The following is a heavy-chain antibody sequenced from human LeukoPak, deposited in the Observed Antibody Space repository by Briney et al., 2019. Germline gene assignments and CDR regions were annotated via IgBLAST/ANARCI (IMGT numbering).Heavy chain of an antibody. V-gene: IGHV4-38-2*02. CDR3: ARDCLGELSMNENWFDP. CDR2: IYHSGST. D-gene: IGHD3-16*02. J-gene: IGHJ5*02. Sequence: SETLSLTCTVSGYSISSGYYWGWIRQPPGKGLEWIGSIYHSGSTYYNPSLKSRVTISVDTSKNQFSLKLSSVTAADTAVYYCARDCLGELSMNENWFDPWGQGTLVTVSS. CDR1: GYSISSGYY.